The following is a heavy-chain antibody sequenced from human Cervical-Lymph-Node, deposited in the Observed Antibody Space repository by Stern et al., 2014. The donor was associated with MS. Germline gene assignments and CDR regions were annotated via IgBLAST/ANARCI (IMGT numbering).Heavy chain of an antibody. Sequence: QVQLVQSGAEVKKPGSSVKVSCKASGGTFTSFSINWVRQVTGQSLEWMGGIIPIFDTPNFAQKFQGRVTITADSSTSTVYMALNSLRSDDTAVYYCVLPSKVTTAAFDVWGRGTMVTVSS. CDR2: IIPIFDTP. D-gene: IGHD4-17*01. CDR1: GGTFTSFS. CDR3: VLPSKVTTAAFDV. J-gene: IGHJ3*01. V-gene: IGHV1-69*14.